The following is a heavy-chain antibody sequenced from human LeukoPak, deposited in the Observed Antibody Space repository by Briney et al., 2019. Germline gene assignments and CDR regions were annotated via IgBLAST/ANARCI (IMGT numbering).Heavy chain of an antibody. J-gene: IGHJ1*01. V-gene: IGHV3-48*03. CDR2: ISSSGSTI. CDR1: GFTFSSYE. D-gene: IGHD5-18*01. Sequence: GGSLRLSCAASGFTFSSYEMNWVRQAPGKGLEWVSYISSSGSTIYYADSVEGRFTISRDNAKNTLYLQMNSLRAEDAAMYFCAGSLGYSYGSYHWGQGILVTVSS. CDR3: AGSLGYSYGSYH.